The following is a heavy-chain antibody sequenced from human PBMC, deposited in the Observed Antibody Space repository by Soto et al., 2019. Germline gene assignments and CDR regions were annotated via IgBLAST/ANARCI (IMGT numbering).Heavy chain of an antibody. D-gene: IGHD3-10*01. J-gene: IGHJ4*02. V-gene: IGHV1-69*01. CDR1: GGTFSRHS. CDR2: IIPIFDAT. Sequence: QVQMVQSGAEVKKPGSSARVSCKVSGGTFSRHSISWVRQAPGQGLEWMGGIIPIFDATQYAQKFQGRLTITADESTTTLHMDLSALRPEGTAIYYCARDLTSVRGSWCQGTLVTVSS. CDR3: ARDLTSVRGS.